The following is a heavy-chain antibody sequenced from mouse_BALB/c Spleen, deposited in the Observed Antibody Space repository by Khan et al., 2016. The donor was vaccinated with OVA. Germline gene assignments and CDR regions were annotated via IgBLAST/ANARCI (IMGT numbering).Heavy chain of an antibody. D-gene: IGHD1-2*01. J-gene: IGHJ4*01. CDR2: IWSGGST. CDR1: GFSLTSYG. Sequence: QVQLQQPGPGLVQPSQSLSITCTVSGFSLTSYGIHWVRQSPGKGLEWLGVIWSGGSTDYNAAFISRLSISKDNSKSQVFFKMNSLQADDTAIYXCARSGVCHYYGYGGMDYWGQGASVTVSS. CDR3: ARSGVCHYYGYGGMDY. V-gene: IGHV2-4-1*01.